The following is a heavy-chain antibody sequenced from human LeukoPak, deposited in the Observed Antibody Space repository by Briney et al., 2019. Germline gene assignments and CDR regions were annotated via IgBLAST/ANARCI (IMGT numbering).Heavy chain of an antibody. CDR1: GGTFSSYA. CDR2: IIPIFGTA. CDR3: ARDRVDYGGNSGALDI. V-gene: IGHV1-69*01. J-gene: IGHJ3*02. Sequence: SVKVSCKASGGTFSSYAISWVRQAPGQGLEWMGGIIPIFGTANYAQKFQGRVTITADESTSTAYMELSSLRSEDTAVYYCARDRVDYGGNSGALDIWGQGTMVTVSS. D-gene: IGHD4-23*01.